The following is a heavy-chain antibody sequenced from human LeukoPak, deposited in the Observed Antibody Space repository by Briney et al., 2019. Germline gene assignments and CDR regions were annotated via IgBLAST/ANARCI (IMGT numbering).Heavy chain of an antibody. J-gene: IGHJ5*02. V-gene: IGHV1-2*02. CDR1: GYTFTGYY. Sequence: ASVKVSCKASGYTFTGYYMHSVRQARGQGLEWMGWINPNSGGTNYAQKFQGRVTMTRDTSISTAYMELSRLRSDDTAVYYCARGDGDYVRGNWFDPWGQGTLVTVSS. D-gene: IGHD4-17*01. CDR2: INPNSGGT. CDR3: ARGDGDYVRGNWFDP.